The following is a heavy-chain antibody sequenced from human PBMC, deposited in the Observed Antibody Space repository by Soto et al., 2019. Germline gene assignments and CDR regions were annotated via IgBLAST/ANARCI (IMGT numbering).Heavy chain of an antibody. J-gene: IGHJ4*02. CDR1: GFTFNNYD. V-gene: IGHV3-48*03. D-gene: IGHD5-18*01. CDR3: AREGDSYGSHFDY. Sequence: PGGSLRLSCAASGFTFNNYDMNWVRQAPGKGLEWISYINSAGTTIYYADSVRGRFTISRDNAKNSLYLQMNSLRGEDTALYYCAREGDSYGSHFDYWGQGTLVTVSS. CDR2: INSAGTTI.